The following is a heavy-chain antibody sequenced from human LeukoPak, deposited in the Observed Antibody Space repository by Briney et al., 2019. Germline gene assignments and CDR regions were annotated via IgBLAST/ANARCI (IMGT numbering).Heavy chain of an antibody. V-gene: IGHV3-23*01. J-gene: IGHJ5*02. CDR2: ISGSGDT. Sequence: SGGSLRLSCAASGFTFSSYAMGWVRQAPGKGLEWVSAISGSGDTYYAASVKGRFTISRDNSNNTLYLQMNSLRAEDTAVYYWARDRVGWFDPWGQGTLVTVSS. CDR3: ARDRVGWFDP. CDR1: GFTFSSYA.